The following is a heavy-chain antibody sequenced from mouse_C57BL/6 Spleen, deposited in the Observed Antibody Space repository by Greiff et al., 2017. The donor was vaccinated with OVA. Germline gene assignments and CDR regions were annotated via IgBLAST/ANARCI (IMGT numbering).Heavy chain of an antibody. CDR3: AIYPYDFYAMDY. CDR2: IHPSDSDT. CDR1: GYTFTSYW. Sequence: QVQLQQPGAELVKPGASVKVSCKASGYTFTSYWMHWVKHRPGQGLEWIGRIHPSDSDTNYNQKFKGKATLTVDKYSSTAYMQLSSLASDDSAFYSCAIYPYDFYAMDYWGQGTSVTVSS. V-gene: IGHV1-74*01. D-gene: IGHD2-10*02. J-gene: IGHJ4*01.